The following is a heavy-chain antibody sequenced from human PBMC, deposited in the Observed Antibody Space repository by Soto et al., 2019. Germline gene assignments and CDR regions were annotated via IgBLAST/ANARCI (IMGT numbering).Heavy chain of an antibody. D-gene: IGHD3-16*01. J-gene: IGHJ3*02. CDR2: MNPNSGNT. CDR3: ARPVRLGELVDAFDI. Sequence: GASVKVSCKASGYTFTSYDINWVRQATGQGLEWMGWMNPNSGNTDYAQKLQGRVTMTTDTSTSTAYMELRSLRSDDTAVYYCARPVRLGELVDAFDIWGQGTMVTVSS. V-gene: IGHV1-8*01. CDR1: GYTFTSYD.